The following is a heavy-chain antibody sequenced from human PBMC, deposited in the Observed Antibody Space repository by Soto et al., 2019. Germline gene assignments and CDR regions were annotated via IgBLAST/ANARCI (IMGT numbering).Heavy chain of an antibody. J-gene: IGHJ4*02. CDR2: IDPSDSYT. D-gene: IGHD3-9*01. Sequence: GESLQISCKGSGYSFTSYWITWVRQMPGKGLEWMGRIDPSDSYTNYSPSFQGHVTISADKSISTAYLQWSSLKASDTAMYYCASHSTNYDILTGYRDYWGQGTQVTVSS. CDR3: ASHSTNYDILTGYRDY. V-gene: IGHV5-10-1*01. CDR1: GYSFTSYW.